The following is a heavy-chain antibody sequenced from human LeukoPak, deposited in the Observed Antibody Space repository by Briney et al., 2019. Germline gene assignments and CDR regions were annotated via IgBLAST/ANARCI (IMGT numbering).Heavy chain of an antibody. J-gene: IGHJ4*02. CDR3: AKATSWSPIGSFDY. V-gene: IGHV3-23*01. CDR1: GFTFSSYA. Sequence: GGSLRLSCAASGFTFSSYAMSWVRQAPGKGLEWVSGISGGGGSTYYADSVKGRFTISRDNSKNTLYLQMNSLRAEDTAVYYCAKATSWSPIGSFDYWGQGTLVTVSS. CDR2: ISGGGGST. D-gene: IGHD2-15*01.